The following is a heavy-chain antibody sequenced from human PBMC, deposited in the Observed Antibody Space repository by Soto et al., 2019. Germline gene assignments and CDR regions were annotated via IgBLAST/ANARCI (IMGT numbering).Heavy chain of an antibody. J-gene: IGHJ2*01. CDR2: IITLLSST. Sequence: QVHLVQSGTEVKKPGSSVKVSCKASGGTFSYYSFSWVRQAPGQGLEWMGRIITLLSSTTYAQKFQDRVTIIQDKTTASAFLGPRGLSFEATAVYFFASRNQDNNVVIPTSMSYVDLWGCGTLVSVSS. CDR1: GGTFSYYS. V-gene: IGHV1-69*02. CDR3: ASRNQDNNVVIPTSMSYVDL. D-gene: IGHD3-10*02.